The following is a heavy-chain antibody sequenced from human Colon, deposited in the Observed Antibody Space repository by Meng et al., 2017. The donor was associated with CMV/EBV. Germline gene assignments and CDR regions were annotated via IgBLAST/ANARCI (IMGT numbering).Heavy chain of an antibody. CDR3: ARDGGGVPAALYYFDN. V-gene: IGHV3-21*01. CDR1: GFTLSGYS. Sequence: GESLKISCAASGFTLSGYSMHWVRQAPGKGLEWVSSISGTSTYIYYADSVKGRFTISRDNAKNTLYLQMNSLRAEDTAVYYCARDGGGVPAALYYFDNWGQGTLVTVSS. D-gene: IGHD2-2*01. CDR2: ISGTSTYI. J-gene: IGHJ4*02.